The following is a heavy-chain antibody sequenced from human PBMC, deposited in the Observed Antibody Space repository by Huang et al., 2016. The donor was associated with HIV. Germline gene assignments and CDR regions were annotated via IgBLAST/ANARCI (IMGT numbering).Heavy chain of an antibody. D-gene: IGHD1-26*01. Sequence: QLQLQESGPGLVKPSETLSLTYTVSGGSISSSSYYWGWIRQPPGKGLEWIGSIYYRGSTYYNPSLKSRVTISVDTSKNQFSLKLSSVTAADTAVYYCARLLYRYYFDYWGQGTLVTVSS. V-gene: IGHV4-39*01. CDR3: ARLLYRYYFDY. CDR1: GGSISSSSYY. J-gene: IGHJ4*02. CDR2: IYYRGST.